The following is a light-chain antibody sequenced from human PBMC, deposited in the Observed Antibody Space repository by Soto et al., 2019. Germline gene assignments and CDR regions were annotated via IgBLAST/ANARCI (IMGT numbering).Light chain of an antibody. J-gene: IGLJ1*01. Sequence: VVTQEPSLTVSPGGTVTLTCGSSTGPVTNGHFPYWFQQKPGQAPRPLIYDTDNKHSWTPARFSASLLGDKAALTLSGALPEDEADYYCLLSYTGRLYVFGPGTKLTVL. CDR1: TGPVTNGHF. CDR3: LLSYTGRLYV. V-gene: IGLV7-46*01. CDR2: DTD.